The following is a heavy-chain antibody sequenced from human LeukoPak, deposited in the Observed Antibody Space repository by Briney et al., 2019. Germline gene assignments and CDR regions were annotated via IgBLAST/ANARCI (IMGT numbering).Heavy chain of an antibody. CDR2: INHSGST. J-gene: IGHJ4*02. V-gene: IGHV4-34*01. CDR3: ARGPHDFWSGYSKASYYFDY. Sequence: SETLSLTCGVYGGSFSGYYWSWIRQPPGKGLEWIGEINHSGSTNYNPSLKSRVTISVDTSKNQFSLKLSSVTAADTAVYYCARGPHDFWSGYSKASYYFDYWGQGTLVIVSS. CDR1: GGSFSGYY. D-gene: IGHD3-3*01.